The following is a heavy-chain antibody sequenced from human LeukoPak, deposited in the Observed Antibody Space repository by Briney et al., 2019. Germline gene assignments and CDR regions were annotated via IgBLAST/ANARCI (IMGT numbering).Heavy chain of an antibody. V-gene: IGHV4-61*02. CDR2: IYTSGST. D-gene: IGHD3-9*01. Sequence: SETLSLTCTVSGGSISSGSYYWSWIRQPAGKGLEWIGRIYTSGSTYYNPSLKSRVTISVDTSKNQFSLKLSSVTAADTAVYYCARQDILTGYYNDYWGQGTLVTVSS. J-gene: IGHJ4*02. CDR1: GGSISSGSYY. CDR3: ARQDILTGYYNDY.